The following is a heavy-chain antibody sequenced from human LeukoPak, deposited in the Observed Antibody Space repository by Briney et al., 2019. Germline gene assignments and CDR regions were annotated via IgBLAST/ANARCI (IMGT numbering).Heavy chain of an antibody. D-gene: IGHD3-16*02. CDR3: ARLRLGELSLLDY. J-gene: IGHJ4*02. Sequence: SETLSLTCTVSGGSISSGDYYWSWIRQPPGKGLEWIGYIYYSGSTNYNPSLKSRVTISVDTSKNQFSLKLSSVTAADTAVYYCARLRLGELSLLDYWGQGTLVTVSS. CDR2: IYYSGST. V-gene: IGHV4-61*08. CDR1: GGSISSGDYY.